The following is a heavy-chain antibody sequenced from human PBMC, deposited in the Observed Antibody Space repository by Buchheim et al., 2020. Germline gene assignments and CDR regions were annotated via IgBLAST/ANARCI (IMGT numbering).Heavy chain of an antibody. Sequence: EVQLLESGGGLVQPGGSLRLSCAASGFTFSSYAMSWVRQAPGKGLEWVSAISASGGSTYYADSVKGRFSISRDNSKSTLYLKMNSLVAEDTAIYYWAKDEYDFSPVGPFDCWGQGTL. D-gene: IGHD3-3*01. V-gene: IGHV3-23*01. CDR3: AKDEYDFSPVGPFDC. J-gene: IGHJ4*02. CDR2: ISASGGST. CDR1: GFTFSSYA.